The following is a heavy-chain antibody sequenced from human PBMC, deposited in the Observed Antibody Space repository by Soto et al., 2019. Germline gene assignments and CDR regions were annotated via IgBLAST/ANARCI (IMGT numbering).Heavy chain of an antibody. V-gene: IGHV3-23*01. D-gene: IGHD3-3*01. CDR3: AKVYRHYDFGSGYSDY. J-gene: IGHJ4*02. CDR2: ISGSGGST. Sequence: EVQLLESGGGLVQPGGSLRLSCAASGFTFSSYAMSWVRQAPGKGLEWVSAISGSGGSTYYADSVKGRFTISRDNSKNTLYLQMNSLRAEDTAVYYCAKVYRHYDFGSGYSDYWGQGTLVTVSS. CDR1: GFTFSSYA.